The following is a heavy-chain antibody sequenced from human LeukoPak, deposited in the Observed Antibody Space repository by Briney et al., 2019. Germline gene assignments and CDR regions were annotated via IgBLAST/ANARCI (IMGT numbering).Heavy chain of an antibody. CDR1: GFTFSSNY. J-gene: IGHJ4*02. Sequence: GGSLRLSCAASGFTFSSNYMSWVRQAPGKGLEWVAVISYDGSDKYYADSVKGRFTISRDNSKNTLYLQMNSLRPEDTAVYYCARDWGRRYSSGWYGDFDYWGQGTLVTVSS. CDR2: ISYDGSDK. CDR3: ARDWGRRYSSGWYGDFDY. D-gene: IGHD6-19*01. V-gene: IGHV3-30-3*01.